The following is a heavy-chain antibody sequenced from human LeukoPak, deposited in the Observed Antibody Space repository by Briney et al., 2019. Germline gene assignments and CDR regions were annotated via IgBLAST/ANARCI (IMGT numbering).Heavy chain of an antibody. J-gene: IGHJ4*02. CDR1: GFTFSSYG. CDR3: ARGLGHPQPYYFDY. Sequence: GGSPRLSCAASGFTFSSYGIHWVRQAPGKGLEWVAVIWYDRSNKYYADSVKGRFTISRDNSKNTLYLQMNSLRAEDTAVYYCARGLGHPQPYYFDYWGQGTLVTVSS. D-gene: IGHD6-19*01. V-gene: IGHV3-33*01. CDR2: IWYDRSNK.